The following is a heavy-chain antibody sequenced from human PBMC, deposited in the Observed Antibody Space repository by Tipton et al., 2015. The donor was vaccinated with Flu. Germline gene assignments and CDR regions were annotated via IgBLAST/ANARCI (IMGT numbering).Heavy chain of an antibody. CDR2: FYHTGDT. Sequence: TLSLTCSVSGDSITGYYWSWIRQSPGKGLEWIGYFYHTGDTNYNPSLASRVTISVDMSTNQLSLHLRSVTAADTAVYYCARGLGRNNPYWGRGTLVTVSS. CDR1: GDSITGYY. D-gene: IGHD1-14*01. CDR3: ARGLGRNNPY. J-gene: IGHJ4*02. V-gene: IGHV4-59*01.